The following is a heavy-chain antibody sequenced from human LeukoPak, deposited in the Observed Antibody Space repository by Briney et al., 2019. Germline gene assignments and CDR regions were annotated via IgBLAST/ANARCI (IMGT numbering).Heavy chain of an antibody. CDR3: AKQYYYGSGSPLDY. CDR2: ISYDGSNK. J-gene: IGHJ4*02. CDR1: GFTFSSYG. V-gene: IGHV3-30*18. Sequence: PGGSLRLSCAASGFTFSSYGMHRVRQAPGKGLEWVAVISYDGSNKYHADSMKGRFTISRDNSKNTLYLQMNSLRAEDTAVYYCAKQYYYGSGSPLDYWGQGTLVTVSS. D-gene: IGHD3-10*01.